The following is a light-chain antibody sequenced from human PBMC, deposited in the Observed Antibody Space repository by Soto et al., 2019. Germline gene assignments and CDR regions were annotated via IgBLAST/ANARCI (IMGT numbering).Light chain of an antibody. CDR1: SGDVGGYNY. CDR3: CSYADTYTMV. V-gene: IGLV2-11*01. J-gene: IGLJ3*02. CDR2: DVY. Sequence: QSALTQPRSVSGSPGQSVTVSCTGTSGDVGGYNYVSWYQQHPGKAPKRILYDVYKRPSGVPDRFSGSKSGNTASLTISGLQAEDEADYYCCSYADTYTMVFGGGTKLTVL.